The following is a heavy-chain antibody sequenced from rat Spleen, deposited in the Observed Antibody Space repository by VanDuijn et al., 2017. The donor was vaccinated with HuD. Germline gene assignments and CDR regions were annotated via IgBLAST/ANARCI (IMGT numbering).Heavy chain of an antibody. Sequence: EVQLVESGGGLVQPGRSMKLSCAASGFTFSNYYMAWVRQAPTKGLEWVASISTGGGNTYYRDSVKGRFVISKDNAKNTGYLQMKNLRSEDTAMYYCARTGFAYWGQGTLVTVSS. J-gene: IGHJ3*01. CDR1: GFTFSNYY. CDR3: ARTGFAY. V-gene: IGHV5-25*01. CDR2: ISTGGGNT.